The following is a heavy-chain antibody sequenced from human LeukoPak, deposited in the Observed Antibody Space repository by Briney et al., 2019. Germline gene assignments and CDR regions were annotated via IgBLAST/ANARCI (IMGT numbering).Heavy chain of an antibody. CDR1: GYTFTGYY. D-gene: IGHD1-1*01. V-gene: IGHV1-2*02. CDR2: INPNSGGT. J-gene: IGHJ5*02. CDR3: ARDHRPYNWNEGYNWFDP. Sequence: ASVKVSCKASGYTFTGYYMHWVRQAPGQGLEWMGWINPNSGGTNYAQKFQGRVTMTRDTSISTAYMELSRLRSDDTAVYYCARDHRPYNWNEGYNWFDPWGQGTLVTVSS.